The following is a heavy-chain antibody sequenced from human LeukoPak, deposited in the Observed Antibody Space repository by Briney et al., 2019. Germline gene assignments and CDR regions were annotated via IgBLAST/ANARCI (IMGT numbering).Heavy chain of an antibody. J-gene: IGHJ6*02. Sequence: GRSLRLSCAASGFTFSSYTMHWVRQAPGKGLEWVTLISYDGDSKYYADSVKGRFTISRDNSKNTLYLQMNSLRAEDTAVYYCERFGEKGYYGMDVWGQGTTVTVSS. CDR1: GFTFSSYT. CDR3: ERFGEKGYYGMDV. CDR2: ISYDGDSK. D-gene: IGHD3-10*01. V-gene: IGHV3-30-3*01.